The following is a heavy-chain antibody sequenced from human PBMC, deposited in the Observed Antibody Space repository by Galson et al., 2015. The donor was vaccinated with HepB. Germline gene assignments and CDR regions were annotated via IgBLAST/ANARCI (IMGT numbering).Heavy chain of an antibody. CDR2: TYYSGST. V-gene: IGHV4-31*03. CDR3: ARVIMTDYSDSSGYYTEYYFDY. CDR1: GGSISSGGYY. J-gene: IGHJ4*02. D-gene: IGHD3-22*01. Sequence: TLSLTCTVSGGSISSGGYYWSWIRQHPGKGLEWIGYTYYSGSTYHNPSLKSRVIISVDTSKNQFSLKLSPVTAADTAVYYCARVIMTDYSDSSGYYTEYYFDYWGQGTLVTVSS.